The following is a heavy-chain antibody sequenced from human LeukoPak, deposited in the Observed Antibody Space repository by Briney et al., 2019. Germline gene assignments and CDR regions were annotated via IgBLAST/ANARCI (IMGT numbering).Heavy chain of an antibody. D-gene: IGHD3-9*01. J-gene: IGHJ5*02. V-gene: IGHV3-30*18. CDR2: ISYDGSNK. CDR3: AKDLLNP. Sequence: GGSLRLSCAASGFTFSNYAMRWVRQAPGKGLEWVAVISYDGSNKYYADSVKGRFTISRDNSKNTLYLQMNSLRAEDTAVYYCAKDLLNPWGQGTLVTVSS. CDR1: GFTFSNYA.